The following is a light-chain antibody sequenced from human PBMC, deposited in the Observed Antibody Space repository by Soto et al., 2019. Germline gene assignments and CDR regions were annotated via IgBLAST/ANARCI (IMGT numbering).Light chain of an antibody. V-gene: IGKV1-9*01. Sequence: IQLTQSPSSLSASVGDRVTITFRSRQGISSHLAWYQQKPGKAPKLLIYAASTLQSGVPSRFSGSGSGTDFTLTISSLEPEDSAVYYCQQRSNWPSITFGQGTGLEI. J-gene: IGKJ5*01. CDR2: AAS. CDR1: QGISSH. CDR3: QQRSNWPSIT.